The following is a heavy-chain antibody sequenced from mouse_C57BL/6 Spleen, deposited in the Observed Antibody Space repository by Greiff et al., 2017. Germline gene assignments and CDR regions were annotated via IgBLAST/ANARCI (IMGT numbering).Heavy chain of an antibody. CDR2: ISSGGSYT. CDR1: GFTFSSYG. D-gene: IGHD2-2*01. Sequence: EVKLVESGGDLVKPGGSLKLSCAASGFTFSSYGMSWVRQTPDKRLEWVATISSGGSYTYYPDSVKGRFTISRDNAKNTLYLQMSSLKSEDTAMYYWARQGDGYDCDGAMDYWGQGTSVTVSS. J-gene: IGHJ4*01. V-gene: IGHV5-6*01. CDR3: ARQGDGYDCDGAMDY.